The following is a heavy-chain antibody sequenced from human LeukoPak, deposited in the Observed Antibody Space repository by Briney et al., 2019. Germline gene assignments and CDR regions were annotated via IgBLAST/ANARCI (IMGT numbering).Heavy chain of an antibody. Sequence: SETLSLTRAVSGYSISSGYYWGWIRQPPGKGLEWIGSIYHSGSTYYNPSLKSRVTISVDTSKNQFSLKLSSVTAADTAVYYCASHSGWSYFDYWGQGTLVTVSS. V-gene: IGHV4-38-2*01. D-gene: IGHD6-19*01. CDR2: IYHSGST. J-gene: IGHJ4*02. CDR3: ASHSGWSYFDY. CDR1: GYSISSGYY.